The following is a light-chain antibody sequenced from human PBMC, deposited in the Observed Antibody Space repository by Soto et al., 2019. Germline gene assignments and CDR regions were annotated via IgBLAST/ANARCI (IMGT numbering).Light chain of an antibody. J-gene: IGLJ1*01. CDR3: CSDAGSYTLYV. V-gene: IGLV2-11*01. Sequence: QSALTQPRSVSGSPGQSVTISCTGTSSDVGGYNYVSWYQQHPGKAPKLMIYDVSKRPSGVPDRFSGSKPGNTASLTISGLQAEDEADYYCCSDAGSYTLYVFGTGTKVTVL. CDR1: SSDVGGYNY. CDR2: DVS.